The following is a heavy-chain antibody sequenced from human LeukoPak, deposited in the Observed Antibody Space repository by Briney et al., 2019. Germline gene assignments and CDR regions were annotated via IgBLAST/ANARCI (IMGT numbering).Heavy chain of an antibody. J-gene: IGHJ5*02. CDR1: GGSISSGGYY. CDR3: ARDYKGATVPTGGFDP. Sequence: PSETLSLTCTVSGGSISSGGYYWSWIRQPPGKGLEWIGYIYHSGSTYYNPSLKSRVTISVDRSKNQFSLKLSSVTAADTAVYYCARDYKGATVPTGGFDPWGQGTLVTVSS. V-gene: IGHV4-30-2*01. D-gene: IGHD1-26*01. CDR2: IYHSGST.